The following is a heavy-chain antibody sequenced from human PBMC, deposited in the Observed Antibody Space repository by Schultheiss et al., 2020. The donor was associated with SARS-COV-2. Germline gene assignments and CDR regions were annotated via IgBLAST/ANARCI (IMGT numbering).Heavy chain of an antibody. D-gene: IGHD2-2*01. CDR2: ISAYSGDK. Sequence: ASVKVSCKTSGDTFTTYAFIWVRQAPGQGLEWMGWISAYSGDKNYAQKLQGRVTMTTDTSTSTAYMELRSLRSDDTAVYYCARTSRINYGMDVWGQGTTVTVSS. V-gene: IGHV1-18*01. CDR1: GDTFTTYA. CDR3: ARTSRINYGMDV. J-gene: IGHJ6*02.